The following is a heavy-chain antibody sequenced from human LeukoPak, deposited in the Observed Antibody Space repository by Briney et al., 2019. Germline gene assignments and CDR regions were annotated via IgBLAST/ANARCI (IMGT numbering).Heavy chain of an antibody. J-gene: IGHJ4*02. Sequence: PSETLSLTCIVSGGSISSSAYYWGWIRQSPGKGLEWIGSIYYSGRTYYNPSLKSRVTISVDTSKNQFSLKLSSVTAADPAVYYCARRREILGGFVDNWGQGTLVTVSS. CDR1: GGSISSSAYY. V-gene: IGHV4-39*01. D-gene: IGHD1-26*01. CDR2: IYYSGRT. CDR3: ARRREILGGFVDN.